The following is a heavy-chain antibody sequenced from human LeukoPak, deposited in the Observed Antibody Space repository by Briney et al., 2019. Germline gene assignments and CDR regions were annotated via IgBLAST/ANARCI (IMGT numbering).Heavy chain of an antibody. CDR1: GFTFSSYS. J-gene: IGHJ4*02. CDR2: ISSSSSYI. D-gene: IGHD3-22*01. Sequence: GGSLRLSCAASGFTFSSYSMNWARQAPGKGLEWVSSISSSSSYIYYADSVKGRFTISRDNAKNSLYLQMNSLRAEDTAVYYCARAAYYYDSSGNHDYWGQGTLVTVSS. V-gene: IGHV3-21*01. CDR3: ARAAYYYDSSGNHDY.